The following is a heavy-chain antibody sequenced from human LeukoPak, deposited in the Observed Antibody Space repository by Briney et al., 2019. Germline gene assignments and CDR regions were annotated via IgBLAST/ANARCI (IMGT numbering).Heavy chain of an antibody. V-gene: IGHV3-15*05. CDR3: ARRSAARDAFDI. J-gene: IGHJ3*02. CDR2: IKSKTDGGTT. D-gene: IGHD6-6*01. CDR1: GFTFSNAW. Sequence: GGSLRLSCAASGFTFSNAWMSWVRQAPGKGLEWVGRIKSKTDGGTTDHAAPVKGRFTISRDNAKNTLYLQMNSLRAEDTAVYYCARRSAARDAFDIWGQGTMVTVSS.